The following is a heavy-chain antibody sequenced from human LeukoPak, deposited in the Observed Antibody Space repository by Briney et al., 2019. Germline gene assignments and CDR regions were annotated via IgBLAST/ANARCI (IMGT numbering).Heavy chain of an antibody. J-gene: IGHJ4*02. Sequence: ASVKVSCKASGGTFSRRSVTWVRQAPGQGLELMGGIILTFGTPNYAQQFQDRVTITTEESRTTVYMELRSLRSEDTAVYYCAREVEGHFDYWGQGTLVTVSS. V-gene: IGHV1-69*05. CDR2: IILTFGTP. CDR1: GGTFSRRS. CDR3: AREVEGHFDY.